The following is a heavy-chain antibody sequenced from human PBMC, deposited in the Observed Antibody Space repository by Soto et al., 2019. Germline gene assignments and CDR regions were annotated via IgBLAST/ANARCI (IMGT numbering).Heavy chain of an antibody. J-gene: IGHJ6*02. CDR2: IKSKTDGGTT. Sequence: GGSLRLSCAASGFTFSNAWMNWVRQAPGKGLEWVGRIKSKTDGGTTDYAAPVKGRFTISRDDSKNTLYLQMNSLKTEDTAVYYCTTDREGHYYYGMDVWGQGTTVTVSS. D-gene: IGHD1-26*01. CDR1: GFTFSNAW. CDR3: TTDREGHYYYGMDV. V-gene: IGHV3-15*07.